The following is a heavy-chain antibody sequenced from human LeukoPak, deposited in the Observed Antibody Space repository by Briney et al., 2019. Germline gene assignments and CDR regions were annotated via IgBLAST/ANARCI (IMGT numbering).Heavy chain of an antibody. Sequence: GGSLRLSCAASGFTFSTYSMNWVRQAPGKGLEWVSYISSSSSTIYYADSVKGRFTISRDNAKNSLFLQMNSLRAEDTALYYCAKGRDDYRGGADYWGQGTLVTVSS. CDR3: AKGRDDYRGGADY. V-gene: IGHV3-48*01. D-gene: IGHD4-11*01. J-gene: IGHJ4*02. CDR1: GFTFSTYS. CDR2: ISSSSSTI.